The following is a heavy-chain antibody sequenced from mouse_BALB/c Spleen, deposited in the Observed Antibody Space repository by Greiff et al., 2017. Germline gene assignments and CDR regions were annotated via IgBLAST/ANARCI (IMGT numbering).Heavy chain of an antibody. CDR3: ARSRDYYAMDY. Sequence: VKLVESGAELARPGASVKMSCKASGYTFTSYTMHWVKQRPGQGLEWIGYINPSSGYTNYNQKFKDKATLTADKSSSTAYMQLSSLTSEDSAVYYCARSRDYYAMDYWGQGTSVTVSS. CDR2: INPSSGYT. J-gene: IGHJ4*01. CDR1: GYTFTSYT. V-gene: IGHV1-4*01.